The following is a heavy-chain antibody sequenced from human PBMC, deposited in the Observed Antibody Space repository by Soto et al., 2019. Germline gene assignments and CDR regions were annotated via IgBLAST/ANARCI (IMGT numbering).Heavy chain of an antibody. CDR3: ARDIVVVVAATSGFDY. J-gene: IGHJ4*02. CDR1: GYTFTSYA. V-gene: IGHV1-3*01. D-gene: IGHD2-15*01. CDR2: INAGNGNT. Sequence: QVQLVQSGAEVKKPGASVKVSCKASGYTFTSYAMHWVRQAPGQRLEWMGWINAGNGNTKYSQKFQGRVTITRDTSASTDYMELSSLRSEDTAVYYCARDIVVVVAATSGFDYWGQGTLVTVSS.